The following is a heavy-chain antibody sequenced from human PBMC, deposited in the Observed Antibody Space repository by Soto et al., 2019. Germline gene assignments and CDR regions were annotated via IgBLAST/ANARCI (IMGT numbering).Heavy chain of an antibody. J-gene: IGHJ4*02. Sequence: SVKVSCKASGDTFSSYAINWVRQAPGQGPEWMGGIIPMFGTANYAQKFKGRVTITAGESTSTVYMELSSLRSEDTAVYYCARVGPAHYYDSSGYYSPLDYWGQGTLVTVSS. CDR2: IIPMFGTA. D-gene: IGHD3-22*01. CDR3: ARVGPAHYYDSSGYYSPLDY. V-gene: IGHV1-69*13. CDR1: GDTFSSYA.